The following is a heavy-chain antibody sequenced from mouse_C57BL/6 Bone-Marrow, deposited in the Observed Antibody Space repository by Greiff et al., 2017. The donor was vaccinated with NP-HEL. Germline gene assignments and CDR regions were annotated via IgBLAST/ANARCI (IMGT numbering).Heavy chain of an antibody. J-gene: IGHJ4*01. CDR1: GYAFSSYW. V-gene: IGHV1-80*01. CDR3: ASRDSSGPHYYAMDY. CDR2: IYPGDGDT. D-gene: IGHD3-2*02. Sequence: VKLQQSGAELVKPGASVKISCKASGYAFSSYWMNWVKQRPGKGLEWIGQIYPGDGDTNYNGKFKGKATLTADKSSSTAYMQLSSLTSEDSAVYFCASRDSSGPHYYAMDYWGQGTSVTVSS.